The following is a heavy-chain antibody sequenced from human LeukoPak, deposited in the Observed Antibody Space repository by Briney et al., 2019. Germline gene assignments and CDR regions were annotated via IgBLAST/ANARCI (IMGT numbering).Heavy chain of an antibody. J-gene: IGHJ4*02. CDR1: GGTFSSYA. CDR2: IIPIFGTA. CDR3: AKDRSSSSIYYFDY. D-gene: IGHD6-6*01. Sequence: SVKVSCKASGGTFSSYAISWVRQAPGQGLEWMGGIIPIFGTANYAQKFQGRVTITADESTSTAYMELSSLRAEDTAVCYCAKDRSSSSIYYFDYWGQGTLVTVSS. V-gene: IGHV1-69*13.